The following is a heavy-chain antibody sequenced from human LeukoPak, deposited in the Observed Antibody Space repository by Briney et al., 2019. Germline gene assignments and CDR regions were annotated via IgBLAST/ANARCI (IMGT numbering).Heavy chain of an antibody. V-gene: IGHV3-30*18. CDR2: ISYDGSNK. D-gene: IGHD5-18*01. Sequence: GGSLRLSCAASGFTFSSYGMHWVRQAPGKGLEWVAVISYDGSNKYYADSVKGRLTISRDNSKNTLYLQMNSLRAEDTAVYYCAKGDLDTAMAVDYWGQGTLVTVSS. J-gene: IGHJ4*02. CDR1: GFTFSSYG. CDR3: AKGDLDTAMAVDY.